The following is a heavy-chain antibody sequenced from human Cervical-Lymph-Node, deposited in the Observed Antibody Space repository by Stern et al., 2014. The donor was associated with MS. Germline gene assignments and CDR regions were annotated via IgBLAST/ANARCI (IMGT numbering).Heavy chain of an antibody. CDR2: INSDQSRT. Sequence: EVQLVESGGRLVQPGGSLTLSCAASGFTFSSHWMHWVSQAPGRGLVWISRINSDQSRTAYADSVKGRFSISRDNARNTLYLQMNSLRAEDTAVYYCARDQLRGRTVLDYWGQGTLVTVSS. CDR1: GFTFSSHW. V-gene: IGHV3-74*01. J-gene: IGHJ4*02. CDR3: ARDQLRGRTVLDY. D-gene: IGHD4-11*01.